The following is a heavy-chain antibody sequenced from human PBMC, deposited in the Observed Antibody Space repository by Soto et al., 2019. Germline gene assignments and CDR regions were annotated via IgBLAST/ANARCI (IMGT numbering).Heavy chain of an antibody. CDR2: ISAYNGNT. J-gene: IGHJ5*02. Sequence: QVQLVQSGAEVKKPGASVKVSCKASGYTFTSYGISWVRQAPGQGLEWMGWISAYNGNTKYAQKVQGRVTMTTDTAPNTAYMEQRSLRSDDTAVYYCARDNPPFDPWGQGTLVTVSS. V-gene: IGHV1-18*01. CDR3: ARDNPPFDP. CDR1: GYTFTSYG.